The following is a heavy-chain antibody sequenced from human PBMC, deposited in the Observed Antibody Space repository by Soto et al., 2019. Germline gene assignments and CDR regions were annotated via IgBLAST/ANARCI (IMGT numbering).Heavy chain of an antibody. CDR3: ARVGGYEARGPSNYYYYGMDV. D-gene: IGHD5-12*01. V-gene: IGHV1-18*01. Sequence: ASVKVSCKASGYTFTSYGISWVRQAPGQGLEWMGWISAYNGNTNYAQKLQGRVTMTTETSTSTAYMELRSLRSDDTAVYYCARVGGYEARGPSNYYYYGMDVWGQGTTVTVSS. CDR1: GYTFTSYG. J-gene: IGHJ6*02. CDR2: ISAYNGNT.